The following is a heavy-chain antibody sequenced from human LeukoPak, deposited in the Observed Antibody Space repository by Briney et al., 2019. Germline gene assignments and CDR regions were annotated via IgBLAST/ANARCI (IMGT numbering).Heavy chain of an antibody. J-gene: IGHJ4*02. CDR1: GLIFSKYW. V-gene: IGHV3-7*03. D-gene: IGHD3-22*01. CDR3: AKGYYDSSGYGPVDY. Sequence: GGSLRLSCAASGLIFSKYWMTWVRQAPGKGLEWVASIKPDGSEKYYLDSVKGRFTISRDNSKNTLYLQMNSLRAEDTAVYYCAKGYYDSSGYGPVDYWGQGTLATVSS. CDR2: IKPDGSEK.